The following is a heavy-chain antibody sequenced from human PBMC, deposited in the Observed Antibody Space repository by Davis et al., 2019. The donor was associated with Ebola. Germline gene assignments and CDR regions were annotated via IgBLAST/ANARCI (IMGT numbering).Heavy chain of an antibody. V-gene: IGHV1-46*01. CDR3: ARPYYYGPNPTYGMDV. J-gene: IGHJ6*02. Sequence: ASVKVSCKASGYTFTSYYMHWVRQAPGQGLEWMGIINPSGGSTSYAQKFQGRVTITADKSTRTAYMELSSLRSEDTAVYYCARPYYYGPNPTYGMDVWGQGTTVTVSS. D-gene: IGHD3-10*01. CDR2: INPSGGST. CDR1: GYTFTSYY.